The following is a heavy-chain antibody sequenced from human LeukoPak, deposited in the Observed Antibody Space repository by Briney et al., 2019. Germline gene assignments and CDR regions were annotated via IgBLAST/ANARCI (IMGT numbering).Heavy chain of an antibody. CDR1: GGSISSSNW. CDR3: ARGNCSSTSCYKADWFDP. Sequence: PSGTLSLTCAVSGGSISSSNWWSWVRQPPGKGLEWIGEIYHSGSTNYNPSLKSRVTISVDKSKNQFSLKLSSVTAADTAVYYCARGNCSSTSCYKADWFDPWGQGTLVTVSS. V-gene: IGHV4-4*02. CDR2: IYHSGST. J-gene: IGHJ5*02. D-gene: IGHD2-2*02.